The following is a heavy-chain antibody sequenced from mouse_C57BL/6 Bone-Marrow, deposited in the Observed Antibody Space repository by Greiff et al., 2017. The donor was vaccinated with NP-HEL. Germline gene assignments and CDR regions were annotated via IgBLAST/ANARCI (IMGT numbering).Heavy chain of an antibody. Sequence: EVQLVESGGGLVKPGGSLKLSCAASGFTFSSYAMSWVRQTPEKRLEWVATISDGGSYTYYPDNVKGRFTISRDNAKNNLYLQMSHLKSEDTAMYYCAREDGNYGSWFAYWGQGSLVTVSA. CDR3: AREDGNYGSWFAY. CDR1: GFTFSSYA. CDR2: ISDGGSYT. J-gene: IGHJ3*01. V-gene: IGHV5-4*01. D-gene: IGHD2-1*01.